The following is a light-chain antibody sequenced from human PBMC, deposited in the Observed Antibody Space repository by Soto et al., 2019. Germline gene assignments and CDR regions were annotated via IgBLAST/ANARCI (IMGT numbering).Light chain of an antibody. V-gene: IGKV3-20*01. Sequence: ENVLTQSPGTLSLSPGERATLSCRASLSVSGSHLAWYQQKPGQAPRLLIYDASNRATGIPDRFSGSGSRTDFTLTISRLEPEDFAVYFCLQYVASPWTFGQGARVEIK. J-gene: IGKJ1*01. CDR1: LSVSGSH. CDR2: DAS. CDR3: LQYVASPWT.